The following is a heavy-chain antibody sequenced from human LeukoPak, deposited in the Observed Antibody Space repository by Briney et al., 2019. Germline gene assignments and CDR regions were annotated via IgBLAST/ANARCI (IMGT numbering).Heavy chain of an antibody. D-gene: IGHD3-9*01. CDR1: GFTFSNYA. J-gene: IGHJ4*02. CDR2: ILGSGGST. Sequence: GASLRLSCAASGFTFSNYAMSWVRQAPGKGLEWVSAILGSGGSTYYADSVKGRFTVSRDNSKRTLYLQMSSLRAEDTALYYCAKWGDYDVLTGYYVPDYWGQGTLVTVSS. V-gene: IGHV3-23*01. CDR3: AKWGDYDVLTGYYVPDY.